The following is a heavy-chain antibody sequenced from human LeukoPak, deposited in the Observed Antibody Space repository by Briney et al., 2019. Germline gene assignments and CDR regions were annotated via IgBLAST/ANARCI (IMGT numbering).Heavy chain of an antibody. Sequence: GGSLRLSCAASGFTFDDYAMHWVRQAPGKGLEWVSGISWNSGSIGYADSVKGRFTISRDNAKNSLYLQMNSLRAEDTALYYCAKGRAYSSGFDYWGQGTLVTVSS. V-gene: IGHV3-9*01. CDR2: ISWNSGSI. CDR3: AKGRAYSSGFDY. CDR1: GFTFDDYA. J-gene: IGHJ4*02. D-gene: IGHD6-19*01.